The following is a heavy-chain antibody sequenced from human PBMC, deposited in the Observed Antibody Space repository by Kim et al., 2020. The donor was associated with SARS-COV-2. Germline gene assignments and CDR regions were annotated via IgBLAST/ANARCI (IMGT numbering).Heavy chain of an antibody. CDR1: GDSISSYY. CDR3: ARAHMDWDSTANFDY. J-gene: IGHJ4*02. Sequence: SETLSLTCTVSGDSISSYYWSWIRQPPGKGLEWIGYIYYSGSTNYNPSLKSRVTISVDTSKNQFSLKLSSVTAADTAVYYCARAHMDWDSTANFDYWGQGTLVTVSS. D-gene: IGHD2-2*01. CDR2: IYYSGST. V-gene: IGHV4-59*01.